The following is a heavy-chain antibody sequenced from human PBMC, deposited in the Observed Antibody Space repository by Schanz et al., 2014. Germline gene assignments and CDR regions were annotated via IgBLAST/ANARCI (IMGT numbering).Heavy chain of an antibody. J-gene: IGHJ4*02. V-gene: IGHV4-59*01. D-gene: IGHD3-22*01. Sequence: QVKLQESGPGLVKPSETLSLTCNVSGGSISSSFWSWIRRPPGKGLEWIGYFYYTGSFNYNPSLKSRASISMDTSKNQFSLKLSSVTAADTAVYYCARSLSGYKYYFDSWGQGALVTVSS. CDR3: ARSLSGYKYYFDS. CDR1: GGSISSSF. CDR2: FYYTGSF.